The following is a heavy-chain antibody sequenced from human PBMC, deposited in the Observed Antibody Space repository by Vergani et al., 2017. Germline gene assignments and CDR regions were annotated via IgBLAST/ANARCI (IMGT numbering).Heavy chain of an antibody. Sequence: EVQLVESGGGLVKPGGSLRLSCAASGFTFSNAWMNWVRQAPGKGLEGVGRIKSKTDGGTTDYAAPVKGRFTISRDDSKNTLYLQMNSLKTEDTAVYYCTTGLWRVWSYGSWFDPWGQGTLVTVSS. CDR2: IKSKTDGGTT. CDR1: GFTFSNAW. J-gene: IGHJ5*02. D-gene: IGHD5-18*01. V-gene: IGHV3-15*07. CDR3: TTGLWRVWSYGSWFDP.